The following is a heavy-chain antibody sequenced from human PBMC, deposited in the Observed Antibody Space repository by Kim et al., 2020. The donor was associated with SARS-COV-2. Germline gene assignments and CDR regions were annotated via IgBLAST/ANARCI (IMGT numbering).Heavy chain of an antibody. CDR2: ISGSGGST. Sequence: GGSLRLSCAASGFTFSSYARSWVRQAPGKGLEWVSAISGSGGSTYYADTVKGRFTICRDNSKNTLYVQMNSLRAEGTAVYYCAKAPLGQQLGADAFDIWGQGTVVTVSS. V-gene: IGHV3-23*01. CDR1: GFTFSSYA. CDR3: AKAPLGQQLGADAFDI. J-gene: IGHJ3*02. D-gene: IGHD6-13*01.